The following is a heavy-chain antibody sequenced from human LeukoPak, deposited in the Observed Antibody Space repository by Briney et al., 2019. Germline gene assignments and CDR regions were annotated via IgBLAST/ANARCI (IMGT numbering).Heavy chain of an antibody. J-gene: IGHJ4*02. V-gene: IGHV4-30-4*01. CDR1: GGSISSGDYY. CDR2: IYYSGST. CDR3: ARVRGILTGYYPHFFDY. D-gene: IGHD3-9*01. Sequence: SQTLSLTCTVSGGSISSGDYYWSWIRQPPGKGLEWIGYIYYSGSTYYNPSLKSRVTISVDTSKNQFSLKLSSVTAAATAVYYCARVRGILTGYYPHFFDYWGQGTLVTVSS.